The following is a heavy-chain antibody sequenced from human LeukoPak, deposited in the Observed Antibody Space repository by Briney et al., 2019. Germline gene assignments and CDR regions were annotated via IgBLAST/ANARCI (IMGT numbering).Heavy chain of an antibody. D-gene: IGHD2-2*02. J-gene: IGHJ4*02. V-gene: IGHV3-30*02. CDR1: GFTFSSYG. Sequence: HPGGSLRLSCAASGFTFSSYGMHWVRQAPGKGLEWLAFIRYDGSNKYYADSVKGRFTISRDNSKNTLYLQMNSLRAEDTAVYYCAKDRLLAVVVPAAIFGYWGQGTLVTVSS. CDR2: IRYDGSNK. CDR3: AKDRLLAVVVPAAIFGY.